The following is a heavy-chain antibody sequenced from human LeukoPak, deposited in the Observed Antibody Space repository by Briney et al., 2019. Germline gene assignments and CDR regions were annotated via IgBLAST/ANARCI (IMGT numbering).Heavy chain of an antibody. CDR1: GGSISSHY. Sequence: SETLSLTCTVSGGSISSHYWSWIRQPPGKGLEWIGYIYYSGSTNYNPSLKSRVTISVDTSKNQFSLKLSSVTAADTAVYYCARDRDGYHDYWGQGTLVTVSS. J-gene: IGHJ4*02. CDR3: ARDRDGYHDY. V-gene: IGHV4-59*11. CDR2: IYYSGST. D-gene: IGHD5-24*01.